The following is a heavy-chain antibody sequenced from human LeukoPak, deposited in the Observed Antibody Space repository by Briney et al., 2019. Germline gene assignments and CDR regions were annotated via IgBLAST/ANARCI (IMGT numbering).Heavy chain of an antibody. J-gene: IGHJ4*02. CDR1: GYSFTRYY. D-gene: IGHD2-15*01. V-gene: IGHV5-51*03. Sequence: GESLKISCKGSGYSFTRYYIGWVRQMPGKGLEWMGIIYPGDSDTRYSPSFQGQVTISADKSISTAYLQWSSLKASDTAMYYCARYRYCSGGNCYGPDYWGQGNLVAVSS. CDR3: ARYRYCSGGNCYGPDY. CDR2: IYPGDSDT.